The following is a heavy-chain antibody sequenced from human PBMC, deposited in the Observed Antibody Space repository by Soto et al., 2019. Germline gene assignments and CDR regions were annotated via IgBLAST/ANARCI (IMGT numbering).Heavy chain of an antibody. CDR3: ARDRSTDFGLDV. CDR2: ISDGGERT. CDR1: ELTITYYF. D-gene: IGHD3-3*01. J-gene: IGHJ6*02. Sequence: PGGSMRLSYVSSELTITYYFMILVRQVQGKGLEWVSSISDGGERTDYRDSVRGRFTISRDNARFTLHLQMNSLRVDDTATYFCARDRSTDFGLDVRGQGTTVTVSS. V-gene: IGHV3-23*01.